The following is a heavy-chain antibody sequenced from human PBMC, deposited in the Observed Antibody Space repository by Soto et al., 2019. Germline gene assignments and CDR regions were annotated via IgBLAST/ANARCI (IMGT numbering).Heavy chain of an antibody. D-gene: IGHD3-22*01. CDR3: ARDFGARDYYDSSGYYYYYYGMDV. CDR1: GGSIGSGDYY. Sequence: PSETLSLTCTVSGGSIGSGDYYWSWIRQPPGKGLEWIGYIYYSGSTYYNPSLKSRVTISVDTSKNQFSLKLSSVTAADTAVYYCARDFGARDYYDSSGYYYYYYGMDVWGQGTTVTVSS. J-gene: IGHJ6*02. CDR2: IYYSGST. V-gene: IGHV4-30-4*01.